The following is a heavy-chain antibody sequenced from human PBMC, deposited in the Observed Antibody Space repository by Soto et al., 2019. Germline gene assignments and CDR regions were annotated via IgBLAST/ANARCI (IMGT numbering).Heavy chain of an antibody. J-gene: IGHJ3*02. D-gene: IGHD5-12*01. CDR3: ATDGPSNSGNLYAFDI. CDR1: GYTLTNYG. V-gene: IGHV1-18*04. Sequence: QAQLVQSGAEVKKSGASVRVSCKASGYTLTNYGVTWVRQAPGQGLEWLGRVTPYKADTNSAQNLQGRVTMATDTSTNTAYQELRSLRSDDTAVYFCATDGPSNSGNLYAFDIWGQGTMVTVSA. CDR2: VTPYKADT.